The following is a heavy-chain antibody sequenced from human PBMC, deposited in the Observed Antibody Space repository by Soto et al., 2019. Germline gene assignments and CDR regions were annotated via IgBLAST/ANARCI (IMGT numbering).Heavy chain of an antibody. Sequence: ASVKVSCKASGYSFTSYDINWVRQATGQGLEWMGWMNPNSGNTGYAQKFQGRVTMTRNTSISTAYMELSSLRSEDTAVYYCALLPSGWYEKTLKYYYYGMDVWGQGTTVTVSS. CDR1: GYSFTSYD. V-gene: IGHV1-8*01. CDR2: MNPNSGNT. D-gene: IGHD6-19*01. J-gene: IGHJ6*02. CDR3: ALLPSGWYEKTLKYYYYGMDV.